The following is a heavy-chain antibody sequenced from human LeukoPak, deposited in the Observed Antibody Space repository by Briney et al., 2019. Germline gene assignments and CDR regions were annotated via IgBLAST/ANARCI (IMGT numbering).Heavy chain of an antibody. CDR1: GYTFTSYY. CDR3: AADLLGAAAYS. J-gene: IGHJ5*02. V-gene: IGHV1-58*02. D-gene: IGHD6-13*01. Sequence: GASVKVSCKASGYTFTSYYMHWVRQAPGQRLEWIGWIVVGSGTTQYAQNFQERVTITRDMSTATAYMELSSLRSGDTAVYYCAADLLGAAAYSWGQGTLVTVSS. CDR2: IVVGSGTT.